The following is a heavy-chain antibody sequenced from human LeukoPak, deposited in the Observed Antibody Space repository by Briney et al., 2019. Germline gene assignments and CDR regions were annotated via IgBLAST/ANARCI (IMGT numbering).Heavy chain of an antibody. CDR1: GFTFSSYS. Sequence: GGSLRLSCAASGFTFSSYSMNWVRQAPGKGLEWVSSISSSSSYIYYADSVKGRFTISRDNAKNSLYLQMNSLRAEDTAVYYCARNLRPYGSGSYSAGFDPWGQGTLVTASS. D-gene: IGHD3-10*01. V-gene: IGHV3-21*01. CDR2: ISSSSSYI. J-gene: IGHJ5*02. CDR3: ARNLRPYGSGSYSAGFDP.